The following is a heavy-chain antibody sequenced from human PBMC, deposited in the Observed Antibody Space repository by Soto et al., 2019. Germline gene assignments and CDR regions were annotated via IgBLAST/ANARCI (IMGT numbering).Heavy chain of an antibody. CDR1: GYTFTSYY. CDR3: ARDENSAGAAAATHY. V-gene: IGHV1-46*01. CDR2: INPSGGST. J-gene: IGHJ4*02. D-gene: IGHD6-13*01. Sequence: QVQLVQSGAEVKKPGASVKVSCKASGYTFTSYYMHWVRQAPGQGLEWMGIINPSGGSTSYAQKFQGRVTMTRDTSTSTVYMELSSLRSEDTAVYYCARDENSAGAAAATHYWGQGTLVTVSS.